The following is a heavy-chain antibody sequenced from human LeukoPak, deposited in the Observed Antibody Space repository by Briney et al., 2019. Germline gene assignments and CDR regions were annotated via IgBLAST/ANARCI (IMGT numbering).Heavy chain of an antibody. Sequence: GESLKISCKGSGSIFTSYWIGWVRQMPGKGLEWLGIIYPGDSDTRYSPSFQGQVTISADKSISTAYLQWSSLKASDTAMYYCARHDSAEYYYDRSGYYFDYWGQGTLVTVSS. CDR1: GSIFTSYW. CDR2: IYPGDSDT. J-gene: IGHJ4*02. V-gene: IGHV5-51*01. CDR3: ARHDSAEYYYDRSGYYFDY. D-gene: IGHD3-22*01.